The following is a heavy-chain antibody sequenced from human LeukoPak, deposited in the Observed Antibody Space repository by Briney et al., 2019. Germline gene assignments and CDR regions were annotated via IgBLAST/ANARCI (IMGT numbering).Heavy chain of an antibody. CDR3: ARVPLATRITMVRGVISWFDP. CDR2: ISSSSSYI. Sequence: GGSLRLSCAASGFTFSSYSMNWVRQAPGKGLEWVSSISSSSSYIYYADSVKGRFTISRDNAKNSLYLQMNSLRAEDTAVYYRARVPLATRITMVRGVISWFDPWGQGTLVTVSS. D-gene: IGHD3-10*01. J-gene: IGHJ5*02. V-gene: IGHV3-21*01. CDR1: GFTFSSYS.